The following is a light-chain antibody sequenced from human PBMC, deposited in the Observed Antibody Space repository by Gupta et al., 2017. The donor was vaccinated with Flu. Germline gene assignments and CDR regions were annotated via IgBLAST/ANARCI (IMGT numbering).Light chain of an antibody. Sequence: DCVMTQSPDSLAVSLGERATINCKSSQSVLYSPNNKNYLAWYQQKPGQPPKLLIYWASTRESGVPDRFSGSGSGTDFILTISSLQAEDVAVYYCQQYLHTPRTFGQETKVEIK. CDR2: WAS. J-gene: IGKJ1*01. CDR1: QSVLYSPNNKNY. CDR3: QQYLHTPRT. V-gene: IGKV4-1*01.